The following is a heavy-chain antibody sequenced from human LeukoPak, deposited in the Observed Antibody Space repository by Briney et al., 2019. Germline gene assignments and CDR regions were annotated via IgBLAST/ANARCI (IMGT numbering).Heavy chain of an antibody. V-gene: IGHV4-34*01. CDR3: ARGQVPAARGYDWFDP. D-gene: IGHD2-2*01. CDR1: GCTFNSYY. J-gene: IGHJ5*02. CDR2: INAGGDT. Sequence: SETLSLTCAVYGCTFNSYYWNWIRQPPGKGLEWIWEINAGGDTNFNPSLKSRLTISVDTYTSHFSLRLTSMIAADTAVYYCARGQVPAARGYDWFDPWGQGTLVTVSS.